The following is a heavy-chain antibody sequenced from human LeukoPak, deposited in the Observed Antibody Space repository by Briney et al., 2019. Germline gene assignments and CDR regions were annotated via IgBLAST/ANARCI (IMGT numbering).Heavy chain of an antibody. D-gene: IGHD1-20*01. CDR3: ASNWNSGN. CDR2: IYSGGTT. CDR1: GFTFSSYG. J-gene: IGHJ4*02. Sequence: GGSLRLSCAASGFTFSSYGMHWVRQAPGKGLEWVSVIYSGGTTYYADSVKGRFTISRDNSKNTLYLQMNSMRAEDTAVYYCASNWNSGNWGQGTLVTVSS. V-gene: IGHV3-66*01.